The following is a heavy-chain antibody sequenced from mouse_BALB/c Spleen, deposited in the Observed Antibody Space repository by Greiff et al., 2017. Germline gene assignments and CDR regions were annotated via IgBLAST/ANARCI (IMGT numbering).Heavy chain of an antibody. Sequence: VQLQQSGAELVRPGTSVKISCKASGYTFTNYWLGWVKQRPGHGLEWIGDIYPGGGYTNYNEKFKGKATLTADTSSSTAYMQLSSLTSEDSAVYFCARKDYGNYEGFAYWGQGTLVTVSA. CDR2: IYPGGGYT. D-gene: IGHD2-1*01. J-gene: IGHJ3*01. CDR1: GYTFTNYW. V-gene: IGHV1-63*02. CDR3: ARKDYGNYEGFAY.